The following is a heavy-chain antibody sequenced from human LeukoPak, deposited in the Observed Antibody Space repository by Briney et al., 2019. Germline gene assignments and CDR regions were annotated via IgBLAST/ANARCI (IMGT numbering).Heavy chain of an antibody. CDR3: AKMYDSSGYYYVYWFDP. CDR2: IRYDGSNK. J-gene: IGHJ5*02. Sequence: GGSLRLSCAASGFTFSSYGMHWVRQAPGKGLEWVAFIRYDGSNKYYADSVKGRFTISRDNSKNTLYLQMNSLRAEDTAVYYCAKMYDSSGYYYVYWFDPWGQGTLVTVSS. CDR1: GFTFSSYG. D-gene: IGHD3-22*01. V-gene: IGHV3-30*02.